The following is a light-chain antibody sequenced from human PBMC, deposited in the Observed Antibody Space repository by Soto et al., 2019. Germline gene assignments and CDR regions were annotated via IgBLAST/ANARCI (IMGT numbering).Light chain of an antibody. Sequence: EIVLTQSPGTLSLSPGDRATLSCRASQSVGSNYLAWYQQKPGQAPRLLIFAASSRATGIPDRFDGSGSETDFTLTISRLEPEDFEVYYCQQYGSSPLTFGQGTKVEIK. V-gene: IGKV3-20*01. CDR3: QQYGSSPLT. CDR1: QSVGSNY. CDR2: AAS. J-gene: IGKJ1*01.